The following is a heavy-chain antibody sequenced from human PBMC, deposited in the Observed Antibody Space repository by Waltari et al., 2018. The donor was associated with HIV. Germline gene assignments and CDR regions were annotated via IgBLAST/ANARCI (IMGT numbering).Heavy chain of an antibody. D-gene: IGHD5-12*01. V-gene: IGHV3-48*04. CDR1: GFPFNRYN. Sequence: QLEESGGDLVQPGGSLRLSCAASGFPFNRYNMNWARHFPGKGLEGIAFISSDSKIIYYADSVKGRFTISRDNAKSSLYLQVNNLRAEDSATYYCSRGGSKYFYVGGGDLWGQGTPVTVSS. CDR3: SRGGSKYFYVGGGDL. CDR2: ISSDSKII. J-gene: IGHJ5*02.